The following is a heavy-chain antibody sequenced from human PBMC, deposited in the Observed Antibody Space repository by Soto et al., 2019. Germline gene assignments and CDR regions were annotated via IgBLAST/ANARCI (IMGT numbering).Heavy chain of an antibody. CDR1: GFTFSSYW. CDR3: ARHIVVVVAATFYYYYGMDV. Sequence: GSLRLSCAASGFTFSSYWMSWVRQAPGKGLEWVANIKQDGSEKYYVDSVKGRFTISRDNAKNSLYLQMNSLRAEDTAVYYCARHIVVVVAATFYYYYGMDVWGQGT. CDR2: IKQDGSEK. J-gene: IGHJ6*02. D-gene: IGHD2-15*01. V-gene: IGHV3-7*03.